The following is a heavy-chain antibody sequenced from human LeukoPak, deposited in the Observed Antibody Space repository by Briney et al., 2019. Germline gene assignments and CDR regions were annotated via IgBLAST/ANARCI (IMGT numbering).Heavy chain of an antibody. J-gene: IGHJ4*02. Sequence: PGGSLRLSCAASGFTFSSYWMSWVRQAPGKGLEWVANIKQDGSEKYYVDSVKGRFTISRDNAKNSLYLQMNSLRAEDTAVYYCASGEVLRYFDWSYFDYWGQGTLVTVSS. CDR1: GFTFSSYW. D-gene: IGHD3-9*01. V-gene: IGHV3-7*03. CDR2: IKQDGSEK. CDR3: ASGEVLRYFDWSYFDY.